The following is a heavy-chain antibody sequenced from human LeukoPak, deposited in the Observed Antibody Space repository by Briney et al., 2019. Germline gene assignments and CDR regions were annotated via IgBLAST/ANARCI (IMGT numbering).Heavy chain of an antibody. V-gene: IGHV4-34*01. Sequence: PSETLSLTCAVYGGSFSGYYWSWIRQPPGKGLEWIGEINHSGSTNYNPSLKSRVTISVDTSKNQFSLKLSSVTAADTAVYYCARGQVTDRDYYDSSGIFDYWGQGTLVTVSS. D-gene: IGHD3-22*01. CDR3: ARGQVTDRDYYDSSGIFDY. CDR1: GGSFSGYY. CDR2: INHSGST. J-gene: IGHJ4*02.